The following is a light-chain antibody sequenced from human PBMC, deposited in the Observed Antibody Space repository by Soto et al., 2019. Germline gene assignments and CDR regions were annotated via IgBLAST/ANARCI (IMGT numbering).Light chain of an antibody. J-gene: IGLJ2*01. CDR1: SSDVGGYNY. CDR2: EVS. V-gene: IGLV2-14*01. CDR3: SSFSSTSTIV. Sequence: QSALTQPASVSGSPGQSITISCIGSSSDVGGYNYVSWYQHHPGRVPKPMIFEVSDRPSGVSSRFSGSKSGNTAYLTISGLRAEDEADYYCSSFSSTSTIVFGGGTKVTVL.